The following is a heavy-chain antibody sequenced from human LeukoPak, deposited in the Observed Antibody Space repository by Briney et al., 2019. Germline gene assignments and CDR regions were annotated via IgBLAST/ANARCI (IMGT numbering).Heavy chain of an antibody. CDR1: EYTFTDYY. V-gene: IGHV1-2*02. J-gene: IGHJ4*02. CDR3: AGDDYGGNSFDH. Sequence: ASVKVSCKASEYTFTDYYIHWMRQAPGQGLEWIGWINPDGGFTSYAQKFQGRVTMNRDMSIGTAYMELSRLTSDDTAVYYCAGDDYGGNSFDHWGQGTLVLVSS. CDR2: INPDGGFT. D-gene: IGHD4/OR15-4a*01.